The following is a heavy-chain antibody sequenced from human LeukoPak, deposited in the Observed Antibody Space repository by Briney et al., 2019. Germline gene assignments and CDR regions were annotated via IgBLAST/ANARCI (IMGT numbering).Heavy chain of an antibody. D-gene: IGHD3-16*02. J-gene: IGHJ4*02. CDR3: AKDRYDYVWGSYRYTPPDY. Sequence: PGGSLRLSCAASGFTFSSYGMSWVRQAPGKGLEWVSAISGSGGSTYYADSVKGRFTISRDNSKNTLYLQMYSLRAEDTAVYYCAKDRYDYVWGSYRYTPPDYWGQGTLVTVSS. CDR2: ISGSGGST. CDR1: GFTFSSYG. V-gene: IGHV3-23*01.